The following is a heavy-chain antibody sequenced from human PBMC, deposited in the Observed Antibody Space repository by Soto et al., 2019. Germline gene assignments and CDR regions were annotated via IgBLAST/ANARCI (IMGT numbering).Heavy chain of an antibody. Sequence: QVQLQQWGAGLLKPSETLSLTCAVYGASFSGYYWSWIRQPPGKGLEWIGEINHSGSTNYNPSLKSRVTISVDTSKNQFSLKLSSVTAADTAVYYCARLYGDSAKVIALDYWGQGTLVTVSS. CDR3: ARLYGDSAKVIALDY. V-gene: IGHV4-34*01. CDR2: INHSGST. D-gene: IGHD4-17*01. J-gene: IGHJ4*02. CDR1: GASFSGYY.